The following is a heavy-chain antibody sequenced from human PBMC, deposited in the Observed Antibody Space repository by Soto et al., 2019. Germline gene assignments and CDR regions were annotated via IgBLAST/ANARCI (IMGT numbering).Heavy chain of an antibody. V-gene: IGHV2-5*01. CDR1: GFSLSTSGVG. D-gene: IGHD2-2*01. J-gene: IGHJ4*02. CDR3: AHRPPSPRDIVVVPATYWGYFDY. CDR2: IYWNDDK. Sequence: SGPTLVNPTQTLTLTCTFSGFSLSTSGVGVGWIRQPPGKALEWLALIYWNDDKRYSPSLKSRLTITKDTSKNQVVLTMTNMDPVDTATYYCAHRPPSPRDIVVVPATYWGYFDYWGQGTLVTVSS.